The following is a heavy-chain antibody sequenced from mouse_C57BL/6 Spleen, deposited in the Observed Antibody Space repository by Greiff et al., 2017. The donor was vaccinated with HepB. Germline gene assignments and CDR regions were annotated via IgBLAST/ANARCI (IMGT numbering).Heavy chain of an antibody. D-gene: IGHD1-1*01. CDR3: AREYYGSTGYAMDY. V-gene: IGHV1-39*01. J-gene: IGHJ4*01. CDR2: INPNYGTT. CDR1: GYSFTDYN. Sequence: EVKLQESGPELVKPGASVKISCKASGYSFTDYNMNWVKQSNGKSLEWIGVINPNYGTTSYNQKFKGKATLTVDQSSSTAYMQLNSLTSEDSAVYYCAREYYGSTGYAMDYWGQGTSVTVSS.